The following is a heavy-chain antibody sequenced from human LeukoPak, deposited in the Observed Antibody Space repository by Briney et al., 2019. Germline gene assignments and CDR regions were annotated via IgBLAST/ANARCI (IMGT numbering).Heavy chain of an antibody. Sequence: SETLSLTCAVSGGSFSGYYWSWLRQHPGKGLEWIGYIYYSGSTYSNPSLKSRVTISVDTSKNQFSLKLSSVTAADTAVYYCARGPYCSSTSCYFVDYYYYYGMDVWGQGTTVTVSS. D-gene: IGHD2-2*01. V-gene: IGHV4-31*11. CDR2: IYYSGST. CDR1: GGSFSGYY. CDR3: ARGPYCSSTSCYFVDYYYYYGMDV. J-gene: IGHJ6*02.